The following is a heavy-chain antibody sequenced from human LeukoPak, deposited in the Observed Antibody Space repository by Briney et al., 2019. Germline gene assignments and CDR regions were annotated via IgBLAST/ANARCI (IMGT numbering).Heavy chain of an antibody. CDR2: IYPGDSDT. Sequence: GESLKISCKGSGYNFTNYWIGWVRQMPGKGLEWMGTIYPGDSDTRYSPSFQGQVTISADKSSSTAYLQWSSLKASDTAMYYCARRGTTESPAEYWGQGTLVTVSS. CDR1: GYNFTNYW. J-gene: IGHJ4*02. CDR3: ARRGTTESPAEY. D-gene: IGHD3-16*01. V-gene: IGHV5-51*01.